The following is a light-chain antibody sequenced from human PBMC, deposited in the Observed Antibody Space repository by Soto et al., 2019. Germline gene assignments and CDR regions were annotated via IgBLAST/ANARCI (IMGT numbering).Light chain of an antibody. J-gene: IGKJ5*01. Sequence: DIQLTQSPSFLSASVGDRVTITCRASQGISSYLAWYQQKPGKAPKLLIYAASTLQSGVPSRFSGSGSGTEFTLTISSLQPEDFATYYCQQLNSYLSITFCQGTRLEIK. CDR2: AAS. CDR3: QQLNSYLSIT. V-gene: IGKV1-9*01. CDR1: QGISSY.